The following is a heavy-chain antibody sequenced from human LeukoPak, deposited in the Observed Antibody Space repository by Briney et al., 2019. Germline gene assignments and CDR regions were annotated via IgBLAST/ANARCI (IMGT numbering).Heavy chain of an antibody. Sequence: SETLSLTCAVYGGSLSGYYWSWIRQSPGKGLEWIGEINHSGSTNYNPSLKSRVTISVDTSKNQFSLKLSSVTAADTAVYYCAMSITMIIVIVKRPPTIDYWGQGTLVTVSS. CDR2: INHSGST. D-gene: IGHD3-22*01. V-gene: IGHV4-34*01. CDR3: AMSITMIIVIVKRPPTIDY. J-gene: IGHJ4*02. CDR1: GGSLSGYY.